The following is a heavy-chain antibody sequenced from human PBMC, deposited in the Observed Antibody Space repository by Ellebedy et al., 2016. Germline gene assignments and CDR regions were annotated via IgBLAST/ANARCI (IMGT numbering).Heavy chain of an antibody. Sequence: GGSLRLXXAASGFTFSSYAMHWVRQAPGKGLEWVAVISYDGSNKYYADSVKGRFTISRDNSKNTLYLQMNSLRAEDTAVYYCARSGGSSWYVYWGQGTLVTVSS. V-gene: IGHV3-30*04. CDR2: ISYDGSNK. CDR3: ARSGGSSWYVY. CDR1: GFTFSSYA. D-gene: IGHD6-13*01. J-gene: IGHJ4*02.